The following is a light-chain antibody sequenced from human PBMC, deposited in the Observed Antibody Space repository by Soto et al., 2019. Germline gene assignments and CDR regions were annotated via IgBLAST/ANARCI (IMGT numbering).Light chain of an antibody. CDR2: GAS. CDR3: QQYKSWPPIT. Sequence: EIVLTQSPGTLSLSPGERATLSCRASQSVSSIYLAWYQQKPGQAPSLLIYGASTRATGVPDRFSGTGSGTEFTLTISSLKSEDYAVYYCQQYKSWPPITFGQGTRLEIK. V-gene: IGKV3-15*01. J-gene: IGKJ5*01. CDR1: QSVSSIY.